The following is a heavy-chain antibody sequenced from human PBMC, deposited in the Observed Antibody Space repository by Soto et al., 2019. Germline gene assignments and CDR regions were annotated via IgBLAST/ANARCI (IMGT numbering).Heavy chain of an antibody. CDR2: IYYSGST. CDR1: GGSISSSSYY. CDR3: ARRTAAWFDP. J-gene: IGHJ5*02. D-gene: IGHD6-25*01. V-gene: IGHV4-39*01. Sequence: NPSETLSLTCTVSGGSISSSSYYWGWIRQPPGKGLEWIGSIYYSGSTYYNPSLKSRVTISVDTSENQFSLKLSSVTAADTAVYYCARRTAAWFDPWGQGTLVTVSS.